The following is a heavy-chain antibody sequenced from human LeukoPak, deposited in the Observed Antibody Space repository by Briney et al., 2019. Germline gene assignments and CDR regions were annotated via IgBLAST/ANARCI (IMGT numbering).Heavy chain of an antibody. CDR3: AKDGSRMATSKLLPSCDY. D-gene: IGHD1-26*01. Sequence: GGSLRLSCAASGFTFSSYAMSWVRQAPGKGLEWVSAISGSGGSTYYADSVKGRFTISRDNSKNTLYLQMNSLRAEDTAVYYCAKDGSRMATSKLLPSCDYWSQGTLVTVSS. J-gene: IGHJ4*02. CDR1: GFTFSSYA. CDR2: ISGSGGST. V-gene: IGHV3-23*01.